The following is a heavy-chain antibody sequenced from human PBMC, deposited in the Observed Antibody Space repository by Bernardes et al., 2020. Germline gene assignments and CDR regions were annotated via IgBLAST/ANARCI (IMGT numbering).Heavy chain of an antibody. CDR2: IIDSGGST. J-gene: IGHJ4*02. Sequence: GGSLRLSCAASGFTFSSYAMSWVRQAPGKGLEWVSVIIDSGGSTYYADSVKGRFTISRDNSKNTLYLQMSSLRAEDTAVYYCAKGGSGSYLAYFDYWGQGTLVTVSS. V-gene: IGHV3-23*01. CDR1: GFTFSSYA. CDR3: AKGGSGSYLAYFDY. D-gene: IGHD1-26*01.